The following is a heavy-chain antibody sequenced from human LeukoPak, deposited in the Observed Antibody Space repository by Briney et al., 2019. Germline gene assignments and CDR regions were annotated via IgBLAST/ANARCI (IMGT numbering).Heavy chain of an antibody. CDR1: GFTFSSYA. CDR3: AREAYTG. D-gene: IGHD1-1*01. CDR2: ISYDGSNK. J-gene: IGHJ4*02. Sequence: GGSLKLSCAASGFTFSSYAMHWVRQAPGKGLEWVAVISYDGSNKYYADSVKGRFTISRDNSKNTLYLQMNSLRAEDTAVYYCAREAYTGWGQGTLVTVSS. V-gene: IGHV3-30-3*01.